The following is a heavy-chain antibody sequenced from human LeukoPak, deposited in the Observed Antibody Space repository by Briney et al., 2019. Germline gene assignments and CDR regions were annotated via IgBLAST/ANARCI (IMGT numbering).Heavy chain of an antibody. CDR3: ARDPIGYCSSTSCSPR. V-gene: IGHV3-7*01. D-gene: IGHD2-2*01. J-gene: IGHJ4*02. Sequence: PGGSLRLSCAASGFTFSSYWMSWVRQAPGEGLEWVANIKQDGSEKYYVDSVKGRFTISRDNAKNSLYLQMNSLRAEDTAVYYCARDPIGYCSSTSCSPRWGQGTLVTVSS. CDR2: IKQDGSEK. CDR1: GFTFSSYW.